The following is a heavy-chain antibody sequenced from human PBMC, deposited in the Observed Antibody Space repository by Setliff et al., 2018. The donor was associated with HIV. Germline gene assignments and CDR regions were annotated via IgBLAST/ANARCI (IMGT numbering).Heavy chain of an antibody. CDR1: GFAFDNYC. Sequence: GESLKISCAASGFAFDNYCMTWVRQAPGKGLEWVSAIGGSTGSTYYAGSVKGRFTISTDNSKNTLYLQMNSLRAEDTAVYYCAKPLTQWGVSPYHYAVDVWGQGTTVTVSS. D-gene: IGHD1-26*01. J-gene: IGHJ6*02. CDR2: IGGSTGST. V-gene: IGHV3-23*01. CDR3: AKPLTQWGVSPYHYAVDV.